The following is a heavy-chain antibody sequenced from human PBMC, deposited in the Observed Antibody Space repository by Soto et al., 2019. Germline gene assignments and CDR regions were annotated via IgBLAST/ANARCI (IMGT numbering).Heavy chain of an antibody. CDR3: AAAEQWLADPFDY. V-gene: IGHV3-30-3*01. CDR1: GFTFRIYT. CDR2: ISYDGDSI. D-gene: IGHD6-19*01. Sequence: GGSLRLSCAASGFTFRIYTMHWVRQAPGKGLEWVSVISYDGDSIFYTDSVKGRFTISRDNSKNTLYLQMNSLRAEDTAVYYCAAAEQWLADPFDYWGQG. J-gene: IGHJ4*02.